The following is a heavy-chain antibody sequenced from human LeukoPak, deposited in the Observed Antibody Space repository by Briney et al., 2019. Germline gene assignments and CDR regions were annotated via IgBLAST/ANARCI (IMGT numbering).Heavy chain of an antibody. Sequence: PSETLSLTCTVSGGSISNYYWSWVRQPPGKGLEWIGYIYYTGTTNYNPSLKSRVTISVDTSKNQFSLKLSSVTAADTAVYYCARDFSTFYWYLDLWGRSTLVTVSS. CDR1: GGSISNYY. V-gene: IGHV4-59*01. CDR3: ARDFSTFYWYLDL. D-gene: IGHD6-13*01. J-gene: IGHJ2*01. CDR2: IYYTGTT.